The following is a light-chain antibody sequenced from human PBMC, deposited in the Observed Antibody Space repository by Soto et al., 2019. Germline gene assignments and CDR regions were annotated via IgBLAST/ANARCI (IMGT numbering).Light chain of an antibody. CDR3: QQYGRSPRT. J-gene: IGKJ1*01. V-gene: IGKV3-20*01. CDR2: GAS. Sequence: EIVLTQSPGTLSLSPGERATLSCRASQSVSSSCLAWYRQKPGQAPSLLIYGASSRATGIPDRFSGSGSGTDFTLTIGRLEPEDFAVYYCQQYGRSPRTFGQGTKVEIK. CDR1: QSVSSSC.